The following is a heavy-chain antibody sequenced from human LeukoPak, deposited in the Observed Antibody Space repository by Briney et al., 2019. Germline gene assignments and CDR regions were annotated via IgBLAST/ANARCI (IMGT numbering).Heavy chain of an antibody. CDR2: IYYSGST. CDR3: ARVLISAFDI. CDR1: GGSICSHY. Sequence: SETLSLTCTVSGGSICSHYWSWIRQPPGKGLEWIGYIYYSGSTNYNPSLKSRVTISVDTSKNQFSLKLSSVTAADTAVYYCARVLISAFDIWGQGTMVTVSS. V-gene: IGHV4-59*11. J-gene: IGHJ3*02.